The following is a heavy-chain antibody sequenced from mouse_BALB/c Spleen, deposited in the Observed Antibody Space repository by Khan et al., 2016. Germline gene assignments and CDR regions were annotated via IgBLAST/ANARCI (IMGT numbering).Heavy chain of an antibody. CDR3: ARGGYYGSSSYWYFDV. D-gene: IGHD1-1*01. Sequence: EVQLQESGPGLVKPSQSLSLTCSVTGYSITSGYYWNWIRHFPGNKLEWMGYISYDGSNNYNPSLKNRISITCDTSKNQFFLKLNSVTTEDTATYYCARGGYYGSSSYWYFDVWGAGTTVTVSS. J-gene: IGHJ1*01. V-gene: IGHV3-6*02. CDR2: ISYDGSN. CDR1: GYSITSGYY.